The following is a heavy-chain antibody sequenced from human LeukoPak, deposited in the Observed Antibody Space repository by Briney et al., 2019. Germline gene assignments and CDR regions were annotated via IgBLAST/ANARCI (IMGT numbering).Heavy chain of an antibody. CDR3: AKESRSSGWYVFDY. J-gene: IGHJ4*02. CDR1: GFTFSSYA. D-gene: IGHD6-19*01. Sequence: GGSLRLSCAASGFTFSSYAMHWVRQAPGKGLEWVAVISYDGSNKYYADSVKGRFTISRDNSKNTLYLQMNSLRAEDTAVYYCAKESRSSGWYVFDYWGQGTLVTVSS. V-gene: IGHV3-30*04. CDR2: ISYDGSNK.